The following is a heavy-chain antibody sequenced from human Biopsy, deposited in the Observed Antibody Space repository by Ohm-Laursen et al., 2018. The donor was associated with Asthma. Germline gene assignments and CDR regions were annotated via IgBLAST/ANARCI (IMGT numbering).Heavy chain of an antibody. J-gene: IGHJ6*02. CDR2: ISYDGSNK. CDR3: AKDTEGRYDFWSGLSYNYYGMDV. V-gene: IGHV3-30*18. CDR1: GFTFSSYG. Sequence: SLRPSCSASGFTFSSYGMYWVRQAPGKGLEWVAVISYDGSNKYYADSVKGRFTISRDNSKNTLYLQMNSLRAEDTAVYYCAKDTEGRYDFWSGLSYNYYGMDVWGQGTTVTASS. D-gene: IGHD3-3*01.